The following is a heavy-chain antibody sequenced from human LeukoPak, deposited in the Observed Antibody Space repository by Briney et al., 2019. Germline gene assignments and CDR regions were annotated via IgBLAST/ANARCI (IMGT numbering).Heavy chain of an antibody. V-gene: IGHV3-7*05. Sequence: VQPGGSLRLSCGASGSMFSGYWMSWVRQAPGKGLEWVANIKQDGSEKNYVDSVRGRFSISRDNAKNSLYLQMNSPRAEDTALYYCARGGWFGELLFDYWGQGTLVTVSS. CDR3: ARGGWFGELLFDY. CDR2: IKQDGSEK. CDR1: GSMFSGYW. J-gene: IGHJ4*02. D-gene: IGHD3-10*01.